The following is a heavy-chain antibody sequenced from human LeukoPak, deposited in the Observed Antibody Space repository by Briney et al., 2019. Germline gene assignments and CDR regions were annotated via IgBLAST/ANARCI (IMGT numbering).Heavy chain of an antibody. Sequence: GGSLRLSCAASGFTFSTYTMTWVRQAPGKGLERVSTIDGRGADTYYADSVKGRFTISRDNSRNTVYLQMNSLRADDTAVYYCAKDRAGTPWADWGQGTLVTVSS. CDR3: AKDRAGTPWAD. V-gene: IGHV3-23*01. CDR2: IDGRGADT. J-gene: IGHJ4*02. D-gene: IGHD1-1*01. CDR1: GFTFSTYT.